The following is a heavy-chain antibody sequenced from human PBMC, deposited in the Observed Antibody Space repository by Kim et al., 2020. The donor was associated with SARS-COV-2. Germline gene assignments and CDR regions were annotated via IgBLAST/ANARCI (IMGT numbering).Heavy chain of an antibody. CDR2: IYYSGST. Sequence: SETLSLTCTVSGGSISSSSYYWGWIRQPPGKGLEWIGSIYYSGSTYYNPSLKSRVTISVDTSKNQYSLKLSSVTAADTAVYYCARHRFIAVAATGWFDPWGQGTLVTVSS. V-gene: IGHV4-39*01. CDR1: GGSISSSSYY. D-gene: IGHD6-19*01. J-gene: IGHJ5*02. CDR3: ARHRFIAVAATGWFDP.